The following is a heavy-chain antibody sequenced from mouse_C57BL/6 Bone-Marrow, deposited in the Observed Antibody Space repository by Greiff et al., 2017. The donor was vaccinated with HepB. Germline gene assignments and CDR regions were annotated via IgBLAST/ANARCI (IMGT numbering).Heavy chain of an antibody. D-gene: IGHD1-1*01. Sequence: VQLQQSGAELVKPGASVKMSCKASGYTLTTYPIEWMKQNHGKSLEWIGNFHPYNDDTKYNEKFKGKATLTVEKSSSTVYLELSRLTSDDSAVYYCARRYGSSYAWFAYWGQGTLVTVSA. CDR1: GYTLTTYP. CDR3: ARRYGSSYAWFAY. J-gene: IGHJ3*01. CDR2: FHPYNDDT. V-gene: IGHV1-47*01.